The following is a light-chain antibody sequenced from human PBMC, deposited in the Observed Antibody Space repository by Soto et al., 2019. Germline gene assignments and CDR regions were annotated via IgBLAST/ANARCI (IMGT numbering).Light chain of an antibody. Sequence: EIVLTQSPGTLSLSPGERATLSRRASQSVSSSYLAWYQQKPGQAPRLLIYGASNRATGIPARFSGSGSETDFTLTISSLEPEDFAVYYCQQYVSLPRAFGQGTKVDIK. CDR3: QQYVSLPRA. CDR1: QSVSSSY. V-gene: IGKV3-20*01. J-gene: IGKJ1*01. CDR2: GAS.